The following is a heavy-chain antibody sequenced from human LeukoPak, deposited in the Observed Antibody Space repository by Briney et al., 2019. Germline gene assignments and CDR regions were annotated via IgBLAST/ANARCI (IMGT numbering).Heavy chain of an antibody. CDR1: GFTFSSYW. CDR3: AKTGMLRRVGYLDV. J-gene: IGHJ6*04. Sequence: GGSLRLSCAASGFTFSSYWMHWVRQAPGTGLMWVSRINSDGSSTTYADSVKGRFTISRDNSKKMVYLEMNSLRVEDTAVYYCAKTGMLRRVGYLDVWGKGTAVIVSS. V-gene: IGHV3-74*01. D-gene: IGHD1-1*01. CDR2: INSDGSST.